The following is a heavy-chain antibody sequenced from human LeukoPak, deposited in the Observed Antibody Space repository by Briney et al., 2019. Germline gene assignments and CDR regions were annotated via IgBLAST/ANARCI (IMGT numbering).Heavy chain of an antibody. Sequence: SETLSLTCTVSGYSITSGYYWAWIRQPPGKGLEWIGYIYYSGSTNYNPSLKSRVTISVDTSKNQFSLKLSSVTAADTAVYYCARDRLWGAAAGFPHYYYGMDVWGQGTTVTVSS. D-gene: IGHD6-13*01. CDR3: ARDRLWGAAAGFPHYYYGMDV. V-gene: IGHV4-61*01. CDR1: GYSITSGYY. J-gene: IGHJ6*02. CDR2: IYYSGST.